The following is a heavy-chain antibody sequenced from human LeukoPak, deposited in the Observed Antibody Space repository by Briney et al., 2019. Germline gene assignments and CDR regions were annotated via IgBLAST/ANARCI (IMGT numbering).Heavy chain of an antibody. V-gene: IGHV3-30*03. D-gene: IGHD6-13*01. J-gene: IGHJ4*02. Sequence: GGSLRLSCAASGFTFSSYGMHWVRQAPSKGLEWVAVISYDGSNKYYADSVKGRFTISRDNSKNTLYLQMNSLRAEDTAVYYCAGQQLATFDYWGQGTLVTVSS. CDR2: ISYDGSNK. CDR3: AGQQLATFDY. CDR1: GFTFSSYG.